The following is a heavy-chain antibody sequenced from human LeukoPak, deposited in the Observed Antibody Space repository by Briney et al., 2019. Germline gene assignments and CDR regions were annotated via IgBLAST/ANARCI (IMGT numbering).Heavy chain of an antibody. CDR1: GFTFSSYS. D-gene: IGHD5-12*01. J-gene: IGHJ4*02. CDR3: ACGYDYADY. V-gene: IGHV3-23*01. Sequence: GGSLTLSCAASGFTFSSYSMSWVRQAPGKGLEWVSAISGSGGSTYYADSVKGRFTISRDNSKNTLYRQMTSLRAEDTAVYYCACGYDYADYWGQGTLVTVSS. CDR2: ISGSGGST.